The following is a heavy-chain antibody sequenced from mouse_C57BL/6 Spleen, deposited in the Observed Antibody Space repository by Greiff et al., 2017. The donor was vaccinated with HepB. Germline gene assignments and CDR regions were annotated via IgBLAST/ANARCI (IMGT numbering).Heavy chain of an antibody. CDR1: GFTFSSYA. V-gene: IGHV5-4*01. Sequence: EVQVVESGGGLVKPGGSLKLSCAASGFTFSSYAMSWVRQTPEKRLEWVATISDGGSYTYYPDNVKGRFTISRDNAKNNLYLQMSHLKSEDTAMYYCARDVYSNFDYWGQGTTLTVSS. J-gene: IGHJ2*01. CDR2: ISDGGSYT. CDR3: ARDVYSNFDY. D-gene: IGHD2-5*01.